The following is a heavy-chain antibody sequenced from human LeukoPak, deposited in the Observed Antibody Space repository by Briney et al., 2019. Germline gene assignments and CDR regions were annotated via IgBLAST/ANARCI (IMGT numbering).Heavy chain of an antibody. CDR2: INPNSGGT. CDR1: GYTFTGYY. J-gene: IGHJ4*02. D-gene: IGHD6-13*01. V-gene: IGHV1-2*02. Sequence: ASVKVSCKASGYTFTGYYMHWVRQAPGQGLEWMGWINPNSGGTNYAQKFQGRVTMTRDTSISTAYMELSRLRSDDTAVYYCARFRVRNKRAAAGPDYWGQGTLVTVSS. CDR3: ARFRVRNKRAAAGPDY.